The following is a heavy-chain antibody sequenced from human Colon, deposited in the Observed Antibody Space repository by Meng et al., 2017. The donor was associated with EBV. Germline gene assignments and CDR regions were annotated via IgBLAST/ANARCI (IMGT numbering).Heavy chain of an antibody. Sequence: QMQLQESGPGLVKPSRTLSLTCAVSGGSIDSDNWWNWVRQTPGKGLEWIGEISHSGTTNYNPSLKSRVTISIDKSKNQFSLKLTSVTAADTAVYYCARDYYASGFVFDLWGQGTLVTVSS. CDR3: ARDYYASGFVFDL. J-gene: IGHJ5*02. CDR1: GGSIDSDNW. V-gene: IGHV4-4*02. CDR2: ISHSGTT. D-gene: IGHD3-10*01.